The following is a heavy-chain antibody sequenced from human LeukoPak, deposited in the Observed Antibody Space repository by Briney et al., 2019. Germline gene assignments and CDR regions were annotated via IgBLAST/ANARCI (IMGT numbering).Heavy chain of an antibody. CDR2: ISWNSGSI. CDR3: AKGNLNVEMATPLYYFDY. J-gene: IGHJ4*02. V-gene: IGHV3-9*01. CDR1: GFTFSSYA. D-gene: IGHD5-24*01. Sequence: PGRSLRLSCAASGFTFSSYAMHWVRQAPGKGLEWVSGISWNSGSIGHADSVKGRFTISRDNAKNSLYLQMNSLRAEDTALYYCAKGNLNVEMATPLYYFDYWGQGTLVTVSS.